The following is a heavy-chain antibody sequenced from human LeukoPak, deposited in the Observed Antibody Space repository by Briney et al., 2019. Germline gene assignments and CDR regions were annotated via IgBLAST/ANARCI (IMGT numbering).Heavy chain of an antibody. D-gene: IGHD3-16*01. V-gene: IGHV4-39*07. CDR3: ARDPVTD. CDR2: IYYSGST. Sequence: SETLSLTCTVSGGSISSSSYYWGWIRQPPGKGLEWIGSIYYSGSTYHNPSLKSRVTISVDTSKNQFSLKLSSVTAADTAVYYCARDPVTDWGQGTLVTVSS. CDR1: GGSISSSSYY. J-gene: IGHJ4*02.